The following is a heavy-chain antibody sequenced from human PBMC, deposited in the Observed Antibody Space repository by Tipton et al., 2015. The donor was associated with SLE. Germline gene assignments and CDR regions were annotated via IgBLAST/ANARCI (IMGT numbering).Heavy chain of an antibody. Sequence: QLVQSGAEVKKPGASVKVSCKPSGYTFTSYGIYWVRQAPGQGLEWMGWISTYNGNTHYAQNLQGRVTMTTYTSTSTAYMELRSLRSDDTAVYYCAREVYSGSYYYYYGMDVWGQGTTVTISS. J-gene: IGHJ6*02. CDR1: GYTFTSYG. D-gene: IGHD3-10*01. CDR2: ISTYNGNT. CDR3: AREVYSGSYYYYYGMDV. V-gene: IGHV1-18*01.